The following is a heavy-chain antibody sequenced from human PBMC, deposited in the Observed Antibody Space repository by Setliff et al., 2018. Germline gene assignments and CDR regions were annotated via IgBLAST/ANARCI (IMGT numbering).Heavy chain of an antibody. CDR3: ARLGAPASHDAFDI. J-gene: IGHJ3*02. CDR2: IYPGDSDT. D-gene: IGHD6-25*01. Sequence: GESLKISCKGSGYSFTTYWIGWVRQMPGKGLEWMGIIYPGDSDTRYSPSFQGQVTISADKSISTAYLQLSSLKASDTAIYYCARLGAPASHDAFDIWGQGTMVTVSS. CDR1: GYSFTTYW. V-gene: IGHV5-51*01.